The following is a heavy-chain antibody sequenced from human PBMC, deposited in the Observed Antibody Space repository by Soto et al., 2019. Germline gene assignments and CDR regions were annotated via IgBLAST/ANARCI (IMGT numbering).Heavy chain of an antibody. CDR3: GREYYYATGYYVV. CDR1: GRSLSCYY. Sequence: SETLSLTCTVSGRSLSCYYWSWIRQPAGERLEWIGQINTSGTTNFNLSLKGRVTISVDTSKNQFPLKLTSVTAADTSLYYCGREYYYATGYYVVWGQGTLVTVSS. J-gene: IGHJ4*02. D-gene: IGHD3-9*01. CDR2: INTSGTT. V-gene: IGHV4-4*07.